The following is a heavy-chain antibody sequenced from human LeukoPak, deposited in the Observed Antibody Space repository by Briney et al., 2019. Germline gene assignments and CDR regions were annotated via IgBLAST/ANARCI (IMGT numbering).Heavy chain of an antibody. D-gene: IGHD2-2*01. CDR1: GFTFSSYA. V-gene: IGHV3-23*01. CDR2: ISASGGST. Sequence: GGSLRLSCAASGFTFSSYAMSWVRQAPGKGLEWVSTISASGGSTFYADSVKGRFTISRDNSKNTLYLQMNSLRAEDTAVYYCAGNRYCSSTSCYPLGWLDPWGQGTLVTVSS. J-gene: IGHJ5*02. CDR3: AGNRYCSSTSCYPLGWLDP.